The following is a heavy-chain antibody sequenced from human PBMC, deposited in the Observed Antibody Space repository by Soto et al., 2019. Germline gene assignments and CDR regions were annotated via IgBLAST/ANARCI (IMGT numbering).Heavy chain of an antibody. CDR3: GKGALGLPTLKIFHP. V-gene: IGHV4-39*01. D-gene: IGHD3-3*01. CDR2: IFYSGNT. Sequence: SETLSLTCTVSGGSISSSSYYWGWIRQPPGKGLEWIGSIFYSGNTYSSPSLKSRVAISVDTSKNQLSLNLTSVTAADTAVYYCGKGALGLPTLKIFHPGGEGPVVT. J-gene: IGHJ4*02. CDR1: GGSISSSSYY.